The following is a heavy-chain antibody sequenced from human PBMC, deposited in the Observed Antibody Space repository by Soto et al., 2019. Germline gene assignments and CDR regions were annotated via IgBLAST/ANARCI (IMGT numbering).Heavy chain of an antibody. D-gene: IGHD6-6*01. V-gene: IGHV5-51*01. Sequence: EAVKLSCPGCGYSYARYWIGWVSQMPGKDLEWMGIIYPGDSDTRYSPSFQGQVTISADKSLRTAYLQWTSLKASDTALYYCARTRSFTLGFYYDGMDVWGQGTTVTVSS. CDR1: GYSYARYW. CDR2: IYPGDSDT. CDR3: ARTRSFTLGFYYDGMDV. J-gene: IGHJ6*02.